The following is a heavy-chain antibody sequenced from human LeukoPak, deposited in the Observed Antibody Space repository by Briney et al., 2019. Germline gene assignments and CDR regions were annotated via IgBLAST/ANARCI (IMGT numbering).Heavy chain of an antibody. V-gene: IGHV1-2*02. CDR3: ARDGGYCSSTSCYTAESYYYYMDV. Sequence: ASVKVSCKASGYTFTGYYMHWVRQAPGQGLEWMGWINPNSGGTNYAQKFQGRVTMTRDTSISTACMELSRLRSDDTAVYYCARDGGYCSSTSCYTAESYYYYMDVWGKGTTVTVSS. CDR2: INPNSGGT. D-gene: IGHD2-2*02. CDR1: GYTFTGYY. J-gene: IGHJ6*03.